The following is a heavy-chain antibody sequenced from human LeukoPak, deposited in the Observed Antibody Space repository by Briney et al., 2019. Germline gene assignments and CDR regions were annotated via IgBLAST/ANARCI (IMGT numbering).Heavy chain of an antibody. D-gene: IGHD2-2*01. Sequence: PGESLKISCKGSGYSFTSYWIGWVRQMPGKGLEWMGIIYPGDSDTRYSPSFQGQVTISADKSISTAYLQWSSLKASDTAMYYCARLGCSSTSCYVAHYFDYWGQGTLVTVSS. J-gene: IGHJ4*02. CDR1: GYSFTSYW. CDR2: IYPGDSDT. V-gene: IGHV5-51*01. CDR3: ARLGCSSTSCYVAHYFDY.